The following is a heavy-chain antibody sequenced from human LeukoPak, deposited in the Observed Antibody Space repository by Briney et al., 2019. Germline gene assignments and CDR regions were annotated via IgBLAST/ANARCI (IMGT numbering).Heavy chain of an antibody. CDR3: ARAGYRGYSYGPLDY. J-gene: IGHJ4*02. CDR2: INPNSGGT. Sequence: ASVTVPCKASGYTFTGYYMHWVRQAPGQGLEWMGWINPNSGGTNYAQKFQGRVTMTRDTSISTAYMELSRLRSDDTAVYYCARAGYRGYSYGPLDYWGQGTLVTVSS. V-gene: IGHV1-2*02. CDR1: GYTFTGYY. D-gene: IGHD5-18*01.